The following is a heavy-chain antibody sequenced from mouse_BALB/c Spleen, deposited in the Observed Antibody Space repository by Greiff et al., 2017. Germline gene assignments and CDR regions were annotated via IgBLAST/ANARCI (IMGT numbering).Heavy chain of an antibody. CDR2: IYWDDDK. V-gene: IGHV8-12*01. CDR3: ARSGTTALYAMDY. Sequence: QVTLKVSGPGILQPSQTLSLTCSFSGFSLSTSGMGVSWIRQPSGKGLEWLAHIYWDDDKRYNPSLKSRLTISKDTSRNQVFLKITSVDTADTATYYCARSGTTALYAMDYWGQGTSVTVSS. J-gene: IGHJ4*01. D-gene: IGHD1-2*01. CDR1: GFSLSTSGMG.